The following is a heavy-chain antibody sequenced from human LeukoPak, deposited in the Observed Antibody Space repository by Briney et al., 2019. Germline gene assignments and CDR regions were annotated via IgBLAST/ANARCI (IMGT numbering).Heavy chain of an antibody. CDR3: AREVDDSSGYYYDGFDY. J-gene: IGHJ4*02. Sequence: PSETLSLTCTVSGGSISSGSYYWSWIRQPAGKGLEWIGRIYTSGSTNYNPSLKSRVTISVDTSKNQFSLKLSSVTAADTAVYYCAREVDDSSGYYYDGFDYWGQGTPVTVSS. CDR1: GGSISSGSYY. V-gene: IGHV4-61*02. CDR2: IYTSGST. D-gene: IGHD3-22*01.